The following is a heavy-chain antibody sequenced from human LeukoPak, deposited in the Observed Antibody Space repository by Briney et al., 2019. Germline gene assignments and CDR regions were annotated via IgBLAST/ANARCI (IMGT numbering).Heavy chain of an antibody. CDR3: ARDQPAIFGVAEDAFDI. CDR2: IIPIFGTA. J-gene: IGHJ3*02. D-gene: IGHD3-3*01. CDR1: GGTFSSYA. V-gene: IGHV1-69*13. Sequence: ASVKVSCKASGGTFSSYAISWVRQAPGQGLEWMGGIIPIFGTANYAQKFQGRVTITADESTSTAYMELSSLRSEDTAVYYCARDQPAIFGVAEDAFDIWGQGTMVTVSS.